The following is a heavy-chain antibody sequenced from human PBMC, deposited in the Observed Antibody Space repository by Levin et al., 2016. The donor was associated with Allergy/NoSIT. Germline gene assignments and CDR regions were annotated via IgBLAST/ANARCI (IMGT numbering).Heavy chain of an antibody. CDR2: IYHSGST. Sequence: WIRQPPGKGLEWIGEIYHSGSTNYNPSLKSRVTISVDKSKNQFSLKLTSVTAADTAIYYCARDPHSYGLDVWGQGTAVTVSS. J-gene: IGHJ6*02. CDR3: ARDPHSYGLDV. V-gene: IGHV4-4*02.